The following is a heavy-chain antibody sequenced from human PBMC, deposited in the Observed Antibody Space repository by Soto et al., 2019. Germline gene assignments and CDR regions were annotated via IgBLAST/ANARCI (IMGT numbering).Heavy chain of an antibody. J-gene: IGHJ5*02. V-gene: IGHV3-23*01. D-gene: IGHD6-19*01. CDR2: ISDSGGST. Sequence: EVPLLESGGGLVQPGGSLRLSCAASGFTFSSYGLNWVRQAPGKGLEWVSVISDSGGSTYYADSVKGRFTISRDNSKNTLSLQRSSLRAEDTAVYYCGGISVGSWGQGTLVTVSS. CDR1: GFTFSSYG. CDR3: GGISVGS.